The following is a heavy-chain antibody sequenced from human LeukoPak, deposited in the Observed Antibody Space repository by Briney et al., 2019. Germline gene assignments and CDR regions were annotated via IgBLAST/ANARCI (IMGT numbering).Heavy chain of an antibody. CDR3: AKGWTMFDS. CDR1: GFSFSSSS. Sequence: PGGSLRLSRVASGFSFSSSSMSWVRQAPGKGLEWVSSVSHDGRNTHYADSVKGRFTVSRDNSKNALSVQMNSLRAEDAALYYCAKGWTMFDSWGQGILVTVSS. V-gene: IGHV3-23*01. D-gene: IGHD3/OR15-3a*01. J-gene: IGHJ5*01. CDR2: VSHDGRNT.